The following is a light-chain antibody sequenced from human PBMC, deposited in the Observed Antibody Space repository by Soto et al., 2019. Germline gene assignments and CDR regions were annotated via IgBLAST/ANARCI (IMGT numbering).Light chain of an antibody. CDR1: QSISRN. J-gene: IGKJ2*01. CDR3: QQYNNWPPRYT. CDR2: AAS. V-gene: IGKV3-15*01. Sequence: EIVMTQSPATLSLFLGERATLSCRASQSISRNLAWYHQRPGQAPRLLIYAASTRATGIPARFSGSGSGTDFTLTISGLQSEDFGVYFCQQYNNWPPRYTFGQGTKLEIK.